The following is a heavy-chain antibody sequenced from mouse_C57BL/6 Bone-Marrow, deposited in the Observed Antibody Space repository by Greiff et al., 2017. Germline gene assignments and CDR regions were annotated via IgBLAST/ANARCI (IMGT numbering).Heavy chain of an antibody. V-gene: IGHV1-69*01. D-gene: IGHD2-3*01. J-gene: IGHJ3*01. CDR3: ARSIYDGYWAY. CDR1: GYTFTSYW. CDR2: IDPSDSYT. Sequence: QVQLQQSGAELVMPGASVKLSCKASGYTFTSYWMHWVKQRPGQGLEWIGEIDPSDSYTNYNQKFKGKSTLTVDKSSSTAYMQLSSLTSEDSAVYYCARSIYDGYWAYWGQGTLVTVSA.